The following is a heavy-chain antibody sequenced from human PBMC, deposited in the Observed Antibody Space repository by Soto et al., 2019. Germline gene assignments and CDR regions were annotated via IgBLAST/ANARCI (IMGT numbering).Heavy chain of an antibody. J-gene: IGHJ4*02. D-gene: IGHD1-26*01. CDR2: IIPTFGTA. CDR3: ASERSAQYFDF. Sequence: QVQLVQSGTVVQRRGSSVKVSCQASGGSFSSHGMAWVRQAPGQGLEWMGGIIPTFGTATYALKFQGRVTITADKSTNTAYMELSSLRSEDTAVYYCASERSAQYFDFWGQGTLITVSS. V-gene: IGHV1-69*06. CDR1: GGSFSSHG.